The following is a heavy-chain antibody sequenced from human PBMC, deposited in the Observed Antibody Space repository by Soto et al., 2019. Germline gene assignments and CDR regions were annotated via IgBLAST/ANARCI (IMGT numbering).Heavy chain of an antibody. CDR2: INPSGGST. V-gene: IGHV1-46*01. J-gene: IGHJ4*02. CDR3: ARDGRKGHFDY. Sequence: QVQLVQSGAEVKKPGASVKVSCKASGYTFTSYYMHWVRQAPGQGLEWMGIINPSGGSTSYAQKFQGXGTXTXVTSTSTVYMELSSLRSEDTAVYYCARDGRKGHFDYWGQGTLVTVSS. CDR1: GYTFTSYY.